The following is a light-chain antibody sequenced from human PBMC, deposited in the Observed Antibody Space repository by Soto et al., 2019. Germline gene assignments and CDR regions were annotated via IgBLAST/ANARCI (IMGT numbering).Light chain of an antibody. J-gene: IGLJ1*01. V-gene: IGLV1-51*02. CDR3: GALDSSLSAYV. CDR2: EDN. Sequence: QSVLTQPPSVSAAPGQTVTISCSGGSSNIGNNYVSWYQQLPGTAPKLLIYEDNKRPSGIPDRFSCSTSGTSATLGITGLQTGDEADYYCGALDSSLSAYVFGTGTKLTVL. CDR1: SSNIGNNY.